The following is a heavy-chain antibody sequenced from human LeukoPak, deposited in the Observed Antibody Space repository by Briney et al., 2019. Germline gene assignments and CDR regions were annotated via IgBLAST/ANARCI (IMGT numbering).Heavy chain of an antibody. CDR3: ARGGGEIWNDNY. Sequence: PGGTLRLSCSASGFTFSSYSMNWVRQAPGKGLEWVSSISSSESYIYHAGSVKGRFTISRDNDKDLLYVQMNSLRAEDTAVYYCARGGGEIWNDNYWGQGTLVTVSS. CDR1: GFTFSSYS. D-gene: IGHD1-1*01. CDR2: ISSSESYI. J-gene: IGHJ4*02. V-gene: IGHV3-21*01.